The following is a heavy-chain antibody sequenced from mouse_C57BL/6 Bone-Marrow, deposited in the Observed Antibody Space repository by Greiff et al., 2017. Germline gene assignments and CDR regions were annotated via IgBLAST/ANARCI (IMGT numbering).Heavy chain of an antibody. Sequence: QVQLQQSGAELARPGASVQLSCKASGYTFTSSGISWVKQRTGQGLEWIGEIYPRSGNTYYNEKFKGKATLTADKYSSTAYMELRSLKSEDSAVYFCARGWGYFDYWGQGTPLTVSS. CDR3: ARGWGYFDY. CDR1: GYTFTSSG. J-gene: IGHJ2*01. CDR2: IYPRSGNT. D-gene: IGHD1-1*02. V-gene: IGHV1-81*01.